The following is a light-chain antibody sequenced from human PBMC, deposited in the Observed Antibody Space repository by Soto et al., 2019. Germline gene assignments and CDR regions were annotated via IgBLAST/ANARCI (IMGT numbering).Light chain of an antibody. CDR3: QQYGSSPQT. CDR1: QSVSSY. CDR2: DAS. V-gene: IGKV3-20*01. Sequence: EIVLTQSPAALSLSPGERATLSCRASQSVSSYLAWYQQKPGQAPRLLIYDASNRATGIPDRFSGSGSGTDFTLTISRLEPEDIAVYYCQQYGSSPQTFGQGTKVDIK. J-gene: IGKJ1*01.